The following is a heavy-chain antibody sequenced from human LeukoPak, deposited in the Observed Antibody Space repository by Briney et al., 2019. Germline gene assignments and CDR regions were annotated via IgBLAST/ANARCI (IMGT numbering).Heavy chain of an antibody. CDR2: ISYDGSNK. CDR1: GFTFSSYA. V-gene: IGHV3-30*18. D-gene: IGHD3-3*01. CDR3: AKDRGSGYYDY. J-gene: IGHJ4*02. Sequence: GGSLRLSCAASGFTFSSYAMSWVRQAPGKGLEWVAVISYDGSNKYYADSVKGRFTISRDNSKNTLYLQMNSLRAEDTAVYYCAKDRGSGYYDYWGQGTLVTVSS.